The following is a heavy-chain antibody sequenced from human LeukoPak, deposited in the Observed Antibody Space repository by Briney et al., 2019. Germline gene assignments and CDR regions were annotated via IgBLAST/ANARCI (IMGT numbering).Heavy chain of an antibody. CDR2: ICGSST. Sequence: GGSLRLSCAASGFPFTIYAMSWVRQAPGKGLEWVSSICGSSTYYADFVKARFTISRDTSKNTMDLQMNSLRAEDTAIYYCAKYRGFGDSYDSWGQGTLVTVSS. CDR3: AKYRGFGDSYDS. V-gene: IGHV3-23*01. CDR1: GFPFTIYA. D-gene: IGHD3-10*01. J-gene: IGHJ4*02.